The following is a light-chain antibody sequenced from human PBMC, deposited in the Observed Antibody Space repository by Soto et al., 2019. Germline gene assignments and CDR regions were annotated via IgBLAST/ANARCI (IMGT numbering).Light chain of an antibody. Sequence: DIQMTPSPSTLSTSEGDRVTITCRASQSISSWLAWYQQKPGKAPKLLIYKASSLESGVPSRFSGSGSGTEFTLTISSLQPDDFATYYCQQYNSYSWTFGQGTKVDIK. V-gene: IGKV1-5*03. CDR1: QSISSW. CDR2: KAS. CDR3: QQYNSYSWT. J-gene: IGKJ1*01.